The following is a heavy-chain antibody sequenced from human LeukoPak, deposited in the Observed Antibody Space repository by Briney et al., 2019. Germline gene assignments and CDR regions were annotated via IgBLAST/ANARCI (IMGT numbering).Heavy chain of an antibody. V-gene: IGHV1-18*01. CDR1: GYTFTSYG. Sequence: VASVKVSCKASGYTFTSYGISWVRQAPGQGLEWMGWISAYNGNTNYAQKLQGRVTMTTDTSTSTAYMELRSLRSDDTAVYYCARDSEQIVGAPSAYWGQGTLVTVSS. CDR3: ARDSEQIVGAPSAY. J-gene: IGHJ4*02. CDR2: ISAYNGNT. D-gene: IGHD1-26*01.